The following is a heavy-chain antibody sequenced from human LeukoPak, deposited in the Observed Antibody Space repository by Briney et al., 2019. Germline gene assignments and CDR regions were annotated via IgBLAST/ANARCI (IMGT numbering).Heavy chain of an antibody. CDR2: ISSSSSYI. Sequence: GGSLRLSCAASGFTFSSYSMNWVRQAPGKGLDWVSSISSSSSYIYYADSVKGRFTISRDNAKNSLYLQMNSLRAEDTAVYYCARGGYDFWSGCYFHDYWGQGTLVTVSS. J-gene: IGHJ4*02. CDR1: GFTFSSYS. V-gene: IGHV3-21*01. CDR3: ARGGYDFWSGCYFHDY. D-gene: IGHD3-3*01.